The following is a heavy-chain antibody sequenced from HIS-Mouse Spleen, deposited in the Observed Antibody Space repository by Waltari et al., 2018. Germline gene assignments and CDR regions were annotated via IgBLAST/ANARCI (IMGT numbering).Heavy chain of an antibody. CDR3: ARMGPASGSYGDY. D-gene: IGHD1-26*01. CDR1: GGSFSGYY. Sequence: QLQLQQWGAGLLKPSETLSLTCAVYGGSFSGYYWSWIRQPPGKGLEWIGEINHSGSTNYNPSLKSRVTISVDTSKNQFSLKLSSVTAADTAVYYCARMGPASGSYGDYWGQGTLVTVSS. J-gene: IGHJ4*02. CDR2: INHSGST. V-gene: IGHV4-34*01.